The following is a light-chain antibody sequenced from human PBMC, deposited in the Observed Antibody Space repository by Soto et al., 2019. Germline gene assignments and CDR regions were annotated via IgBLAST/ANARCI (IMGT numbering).Light chain of an antibody. CDR2: AAS. J-gene: IGKJ2*01. Sequence: DIQVTQSPSSLSASAGDRVTITCRASQSINNHLNWYQQKPGKAPKLLIYAASSLQSGVPSRFSGSGSGTDFTLTITSLQPEDFATYYCQQSYIMSEGYTFGQGTKLEIK. CDR3: QQSYIMSEGYT. V-gene: IGKV1-39*01. CDR1: QSINNH.